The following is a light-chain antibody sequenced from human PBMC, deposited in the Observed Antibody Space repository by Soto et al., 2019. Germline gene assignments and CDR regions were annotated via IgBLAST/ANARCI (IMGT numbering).Light chain of an antibody. CDR2: SAS. J-gene: IGKJ1*01. CDR3: QQYNDWPWT. CDR1: QTISDS. V-gene: IGKV3-15*01. Sequence: EIQMTQSPATLSVSPGGRATITCRASQTISDSLAWYQQKPGKAPRLLIYSASTRASGFPARFSGSGSGTEFTLIISSLQSEDFAVYYCQQYNDWPWTFGQGTKVDIK.